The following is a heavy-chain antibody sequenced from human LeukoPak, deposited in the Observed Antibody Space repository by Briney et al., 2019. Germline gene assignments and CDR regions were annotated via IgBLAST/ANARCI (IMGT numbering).Heavy chain of an antibody. CDR3: ARDRQGALFDY. Sequence: ASVKVTCKASGYTFTSYGISGVRQAPGQGLEWMGCINAYNGNTNYAQKLQGRVTMTTDTSTSTAYMELRSLRSDDTAVYYCARDRQGALFDYWGQGTLVTVSS. CDR1: GYTFTSYG. D-gene: IGHD3-16*01. J-gene: IGHJ4*02. V-gene: IGHV1-18*01. CDR2: INAYNGNT.